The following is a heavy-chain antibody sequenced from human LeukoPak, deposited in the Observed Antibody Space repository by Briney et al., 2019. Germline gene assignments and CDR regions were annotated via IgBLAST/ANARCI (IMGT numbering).Heavy chain of an antibody. D-gene: IGHD3-10*01. J-gene: IGHJ4*02. CDR3: ANSGFITMVRGVPFDY. Sequence: ASVKVSCKASGYTSTGYYMHWVRQAPGQGLEWMGRINPNSGGTNYAQKFQGRVTMTRDTSISTAYMELSRLRSDDTAVYYCANSGFITMVRGVPFDYWGQGTLVTVSS. V-gene: IGHV1-2*06. CDR2: INPNSGGT. CDR1: GYTSTGYY.